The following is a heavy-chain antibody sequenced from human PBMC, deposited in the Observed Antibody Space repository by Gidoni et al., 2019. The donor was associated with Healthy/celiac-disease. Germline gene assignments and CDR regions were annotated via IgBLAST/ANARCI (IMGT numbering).Heavy chain of an antibody. D-gene: IGHD1-26*01. CDR3: ARDKSTIGGGWFDP. V-gene: IGHV3-33*01. CDR2: IWYDGSNK. Sequence: QVQLVESGGGVVQPGRSLRLSCAASGFTFSSYGMHWVRQAPGKGLEWVAVIWYDGSNKYYADSVKGRFTISRDNSKNTLYLQMNSLRAEDTAVYYCARDKSTIGGGWFDPWGQGTLVTVSS. CDR1: GFTFSSYG. J-gene: IGHJ5*02.